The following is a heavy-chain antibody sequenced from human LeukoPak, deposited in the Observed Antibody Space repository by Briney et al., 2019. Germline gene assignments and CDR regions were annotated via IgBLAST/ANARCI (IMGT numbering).Heavy chain of an antibody. CDR1: GYTFTGYY. CDR3: ARRLGAGTTLGY. J-gene: IGHJ4*02. D-gene: IGHD1-1*01. Sequence: GASVKVSCKASGYTFTGYYTHWVRLAPGQGLERMGWINPNSGGTNYAQNVQGTVTMTRDTSTSTAYMELSRLRSDDTAVYYCARRLGAGTTLGYWGQGTLVTVSS. CDR2: INPNSGGT. V-gene: IGHV1-2*02.